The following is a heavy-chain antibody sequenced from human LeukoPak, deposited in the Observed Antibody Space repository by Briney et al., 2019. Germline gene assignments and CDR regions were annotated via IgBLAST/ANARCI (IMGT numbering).Heavy chain of an antibody. Sequence: PSETLSLTCTVSGGSISSGSYYWSCIRQPAGKGLEWNGRIYTSGSTNYNPSLKSRVTMSVDTSKNQFSLKLSSVTAADTAVYYCAREDLDQTLYYDFWSGYYAAAYYFDYWGQGTLVTVSS. CDR3: AREDLDQTLYYDFWSGYYAAAYYFDY. V-gene: IGHV4-61*02. CDR1: GGSISSGSYY. CDR2: IYTSGST. J-gene: IGHJ4*02. D-gene: IGHD3-3*01.